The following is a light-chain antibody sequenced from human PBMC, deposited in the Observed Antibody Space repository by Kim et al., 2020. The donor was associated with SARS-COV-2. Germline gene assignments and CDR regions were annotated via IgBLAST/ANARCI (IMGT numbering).Light chain of an antibody. CDR1: QTVSTKY. CDR2: GAS. J-gene: IGKJ4*01. V-gene: IGKV3-20*01. CDR3: HHYEGP. Sequence: EIVLTQSPGTLSLSPGERLTLPCRASQTVSTKYLAWYQQHPGQPLRLLIYGASSRAPSLPDRFRGSGSGTDFTLTISRLEPEDFAVYYCHHYEGPFGGGTKVDIK.